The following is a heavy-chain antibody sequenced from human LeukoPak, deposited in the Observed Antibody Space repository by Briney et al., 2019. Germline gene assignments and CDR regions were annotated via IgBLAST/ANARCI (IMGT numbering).Heavy chain of an antibody. D-gene: IGHD6-13*01. CDR1: EFTFSTYW. CDR2: IKQDGSEK. J-gene: IGHJ1*01. Sequence: PGGSLRLSCAASEFTFSTYWMSWVRQAPGKGLEWVADIKQDGSEKYYVHSVKGRFTISRQNAKNSLFLQMNSLRAEDTAVYYCAPLYSSSGRYFQHWGQGTLVTVSS. V-gene: IGHV3-7*01. CDR3: APLYSSSGRYFQH.